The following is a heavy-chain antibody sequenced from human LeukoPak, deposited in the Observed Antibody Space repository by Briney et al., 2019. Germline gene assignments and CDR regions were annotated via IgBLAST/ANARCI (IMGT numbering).Heavy chain of an antibody. V-gene: IGHV1-2*02. J-gene: IGHJ4*02. CDR3: ATSFLTFGGVIVDY. D-gene: IGHD3-16*02. CDR2: INPNSGGT. Sequence: GASVKVSCKASGYTFTGYYMHWVRQAPGQGLEWMGWINPNSGGTNYAQKFQGRVTMTRDTSISTAYMELSRPRSDDTAVYYCATSFLTFGGVIVDYWGQGTLVTVSS. CDR1: GYTFTGYY.